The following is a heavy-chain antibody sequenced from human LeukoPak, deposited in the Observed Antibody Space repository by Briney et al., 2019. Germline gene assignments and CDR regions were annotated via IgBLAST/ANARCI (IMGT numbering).Heavy chain of an antibody. V-gene: IGHV4-4*07. CDR1: GGSISSYY. CDR2: IYTSGST. J-gene: IGHJ5*02. CDR3: AREEYCSGGSCYPNNWFDP. D-gene: IGHD2-15*01. Sequence: SETLSLTCTVSGGSISSYYWSWIRQPAGKGLEWIGRIYTSGSTNYNPSLKSRVTMSVDTSKNQFSLKLSSVTAADTAVYYCAREEYCSGGSCYPNNWFDPWGRGTLVTVSS.